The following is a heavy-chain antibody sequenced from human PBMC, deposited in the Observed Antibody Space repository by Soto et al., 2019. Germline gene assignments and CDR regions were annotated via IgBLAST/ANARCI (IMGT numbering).Heavy chain of an antibody. CDR2: IHHSGST. CDR1: GGSIISNNW. CDR3: ARARQYCSSSSCYLDP. Sequence: SETLSLTCAVSGGSIISNNWWNWVRQPPGKGLEWIGEIHHSGSTNYNPSLKSRVTISVDKSKNQFSLKLNSVTAADTAVYCCARARQYCSSSSCYLDPWGQGTLVTVSS. J-gene: IGHJ5*02. D-gene: IGHD2-2*01. V-gene: IGHV4-4*01.